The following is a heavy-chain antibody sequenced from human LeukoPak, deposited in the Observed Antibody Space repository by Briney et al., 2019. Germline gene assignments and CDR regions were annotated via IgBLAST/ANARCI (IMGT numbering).Heavy chain of an antibody. CDR3: ARDCSSTSCPIVDAFDI. J-gene: IGHJ3*02. Sequence: GGSLRLSCAASGFTFDDYGMSWVRQAPGKGLEWVSRINSDGSSTSYADSVKGRFTISRDNAKNTLYLQMNSLRAEDTAVYYCARDCSSTSCPIVDAFDIWGQGTMVTVSS. V-gene: IGHV3-74*01. CDR1: GFTFDDYG. D-gene: IGHD2-2*01. CDR2: INSDGSST.